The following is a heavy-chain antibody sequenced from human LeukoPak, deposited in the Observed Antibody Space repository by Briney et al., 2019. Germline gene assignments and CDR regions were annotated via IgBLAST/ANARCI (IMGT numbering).Heavy chain of an antibody. CDR3: GRDPSRGGPANWFDP. J-gene: IGHJ5*02. CDR2: INNNGRST. D-gene: IGHD3-16*01. CDR1: GFTFSNYA. Sequence: GGSLRLSCTASGFTFSNYAMYWVRQAPGKGLEYVSAINNNGRSTYYGNSVKGRFTISRDNPKNMLYLQMGSLRAEDMAVYYCGRDPSRGGPANWFDPWGQGTLVTVSS. V-gene: IGHV3-64*01.